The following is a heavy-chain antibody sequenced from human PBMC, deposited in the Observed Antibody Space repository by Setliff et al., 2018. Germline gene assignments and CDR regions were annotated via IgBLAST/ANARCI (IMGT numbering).Heavy chain of an antibody. CDR2: IVVGSGNT. V-gene: IGHV1-58*01. Sequence: ASVKVSCKASGFTFTSSAVQWVRQARGQRLEWIGWIVVGSGNTNYAQKFQERVTITRDMSTSTAYMELSSLRSEDTAVYYCAADLGTVGATMPFDYWGQGTLVTVSS. CDR1: GFTFTSSA. J-gene: IGHJ4*02. D-gene: IGHD1-26*01. CDR3: AADLGTVGATMPFDY.